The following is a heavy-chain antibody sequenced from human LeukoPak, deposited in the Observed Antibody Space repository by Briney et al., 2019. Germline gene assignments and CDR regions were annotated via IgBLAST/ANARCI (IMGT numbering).Heavy chain of an antibody. CDR2: ISYSGST. D-gene: IGHD3-10*01. Sequence: SETLSLTCTVSGGSISSYFWSWIRQPPGKGLEWIGYISYSGSTNYSPSLKSRVTISVDTSKDQFSLKLSSVTAADTAVYSCARAAGDSPPYYYYMDVWGKGTTVTVSS. CDR3: ARAAGDSPPYYYYMDV. CDR1: GGSISSYF. J-gene: IGHJ6*03. V-gene: IGHV4-59*01.